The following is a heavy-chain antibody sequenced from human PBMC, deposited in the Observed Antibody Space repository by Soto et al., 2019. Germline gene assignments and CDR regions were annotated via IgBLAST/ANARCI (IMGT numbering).Heavy chain of an antibody. CDR2: IYYSGST. J-gene: IGHJ4*02. Sequence: QVQLQESGPGLVKPSETLSLTCTVSGGSVSSGSYYWSWIRQPPGKGLEWIGYIYYSGSTNNNPSLRSRVTISVDTSKNQFSLKLSSVTAADTAVYYCGSYSSGWYDVSYWGQGTLVTVSS. D-gene: IGHD6-19*01. CDR1: GGSVSSGSYY. CDR3: GSYSSGWYDVSY. V-gene: IGHV4-61*01.